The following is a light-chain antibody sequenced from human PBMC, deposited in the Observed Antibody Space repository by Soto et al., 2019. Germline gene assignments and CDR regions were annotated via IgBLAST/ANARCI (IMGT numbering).Light chain of an antibody. V-gene: IGKV3-11*02. CDR1: QSVSSY. CDR3: QRRSNWPPYT. CDR2: DAS. J-gene: IGKJ2*01. Sequence: EIVLTQSPATLSLSPGERATLSCRASQSVSSYLAWYQQKPGQAPRLLIYDASNRATGIPARFSGSGPGRDFTITISSLEPEDLAVNYCQRRSNWPPYTFGQGTKLEIK.